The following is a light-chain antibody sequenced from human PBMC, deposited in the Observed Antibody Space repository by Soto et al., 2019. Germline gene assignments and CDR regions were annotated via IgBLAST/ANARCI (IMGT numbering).Light chain of an antibody. Sequence: EVRMSQSPANLYVYPGERATLSCRASQSVSGKLAWYQQKPGQAPRLLIYDASTRATGIPARFSGSGSGTEFTLTISSLQSEDFAVYYCQQSNNWPWTFGQGTKV. CDR1: QSVSGK. CDR3: QQSNNWPWT. CDR2: DAS. V-gene: IGKV3-15*01. J-gene: IGKJ1*01.